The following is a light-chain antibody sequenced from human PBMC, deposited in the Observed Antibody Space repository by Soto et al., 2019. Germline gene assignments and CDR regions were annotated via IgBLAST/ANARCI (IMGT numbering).Light chain of an antibody. Sequence: DIQMTQSPSTLSASVGDRVTITCRASQSISSWLAWYQQKPGKAPKLLIYDASSLESGVPSRFSGSGSGTQFTLTISSLQPDDFATYYCQQYNRYPPWTFGQGTKVDIK. CDR2: DAS. V-gene: IGKV1-5*01. CDR3: QQYNRYPPWT. CDR1: QSISSW. J-gene: IGKJ1*01.